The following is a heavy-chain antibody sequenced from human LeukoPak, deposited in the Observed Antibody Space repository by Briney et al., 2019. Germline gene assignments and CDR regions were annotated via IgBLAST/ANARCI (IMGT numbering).Heavy chain of an antibody. CDR1: RFSLGNFV. J-gene: IGHJ4*02. V-gene: IGHV3-23*01. Sequence: GGSLRLSCAPARFSLGNFVMTWVRQAPGKGLEWVATIGKNQYYADSVKGRFTISKDNSKNMMYLQMDSLGVDDTAIYYCAKGSNGDYDNWGQGTLVTVSS. CDR2: IGKNQ. D-gene: IGHD4-17*01. CDR3: AKGSNGDYDN.